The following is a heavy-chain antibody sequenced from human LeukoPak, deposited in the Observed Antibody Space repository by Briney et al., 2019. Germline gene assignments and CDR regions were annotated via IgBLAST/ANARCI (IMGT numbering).Heavy chain of an antibody. D-gene: IGHD6-13*01. V-gene: IGHV4-39*07. J-gene: IGHJ5*02. CDR2: IYYSGST. Sequence: SETLSLTCTVSGGSISSSSYYWGWIRQPPGKGLEWIGSIYYSGSTYYNPSLKSRVTISVDTSKNQFSLKLSSVTAVDTAVYYCARIAAAGTGWFDPWGQGTLVTVSS. CDR1: GGSISSSSYY. CDR3: ARIAAAGTGWFDP.